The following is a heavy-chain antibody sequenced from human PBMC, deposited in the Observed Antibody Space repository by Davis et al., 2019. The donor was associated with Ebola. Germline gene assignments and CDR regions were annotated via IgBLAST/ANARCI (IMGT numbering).Heavy chain of an antibody. CDR1: CYTFTSYG. J-gene: IGHJ4*02. CDR2: ISAYNGNT. V-gene: IGHV1-18*01. D-gene: IGHD2-15*01. Sequence: ASVPVSLQASCYTFTSYGISCARLPPGLRLESMGWISAYNGNTNYAQKLQGRVTMTTDTSTSTAYMELRSLRSDDTAVYYCARGDCSGGSCYSTDYWGQGTLVTVSS. CDR3: ARGDCSGGSCYSTDY.